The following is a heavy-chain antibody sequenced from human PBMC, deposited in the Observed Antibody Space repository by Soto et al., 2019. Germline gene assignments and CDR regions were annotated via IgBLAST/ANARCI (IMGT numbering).Heavy chain of an antibody. CDR2: ISPYNGNA. D-gene: IGHD4-17*01. CDR1: GYTFTSYD. V-gene: IGHV1-18*01. Sequence: QVQLVQFGAEVKKPGASVKVSCKASGYTFTSYDISWVRQAPGQGLEWMGWISPYNGNANYAQNLQGRVTMTTDTSTSTAYMELGSLTSADTAVYYCASNTVTGYYFDYWGQGTLVTVSS. J-gene: IGHJ4*02. CDR3: ASNTVTGYYFDY.